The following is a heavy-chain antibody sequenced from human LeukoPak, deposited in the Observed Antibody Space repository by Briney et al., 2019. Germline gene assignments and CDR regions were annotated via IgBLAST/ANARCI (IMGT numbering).Heavy chain of an antibody. V-gene: IGHV3-21*01. D-gene: IGHD6-13*01. CDR2: ISSSSSYI. Sequence: GGSLRLSCAASGFTFSSYSMNWVRQAPGKGLEWVSSISSSSSYIYYADSVKGRFTISRDNAKNSLYLQMNSLRAEDTAVYYCARDKIAAAGTDYYYGMDVWGQGTTATVSS. J-gene: IGHJ6*02. CDR3: ARDKIAAAGTDYYYGMDV. CDR1: GFTFSSYS.